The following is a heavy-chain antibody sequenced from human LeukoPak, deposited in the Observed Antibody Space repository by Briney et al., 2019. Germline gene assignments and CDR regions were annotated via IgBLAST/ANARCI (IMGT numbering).Heavy chain of an antibody. Sequence: PSETLSLTCSVSGGSISTNLHYWGWIRQPPGKGLEWIGAIYYTGPTYYIPSLKSRVTISVDTSKNQFSLKVTSVTAADTAVYYCVRHRTTTAATTFDSWGQGTLVTVSS. CDR2: IYYTGPT. D-gene: IGHD4-11*01. V-gene: IGHV4-39*01. CDR3: VRHRTTTAATTFDS. J-gene: IGHJ5*01. CDR1: GGSISTNLHY.